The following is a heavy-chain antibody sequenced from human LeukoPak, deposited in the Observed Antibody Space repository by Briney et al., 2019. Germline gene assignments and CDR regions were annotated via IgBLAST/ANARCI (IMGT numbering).Heavy chain of an antibody. CDR2: INHSGST. Sequence: SETLSLTCAVYGGSFSGYYWSWIRQPPGKGLEWIGEINHSGSTNYNPALKSRVTISVDTSKNQFTLKLSSVPAADTAVYYCARDPTTVTKGFDIWGQGTMVTVSS. CDR3: ARDPTTVTKGFDI. V-gene: IGHV4-34*01. D-gene: IGHD4-11*01. J-gene: IGHJ3*02. CDR1: GGSFSGYY.